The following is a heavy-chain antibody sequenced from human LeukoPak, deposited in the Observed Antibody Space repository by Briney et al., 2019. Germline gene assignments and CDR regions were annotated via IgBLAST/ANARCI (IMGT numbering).Heavy chain of an antibody. CDR2: ISGSGGST. CDR3: ARDSSMLRGPLVIYYFDF. Sequence: GGSLRLSGAASGVTFNSYSMNWVRQAPGKGLEWVSAISGSGGSTYYADSVKGRFTISRDNSKNTLYLQMNSLRVEDTAVYYCARDSSMLRGPLVIYYFDFWGQGTLVTVSS. J-gene: IGHJ4*02. D-gene: IGHD3-10*01. V-gene: IGHV3-23*01. CDR1: GVTFNSYS.